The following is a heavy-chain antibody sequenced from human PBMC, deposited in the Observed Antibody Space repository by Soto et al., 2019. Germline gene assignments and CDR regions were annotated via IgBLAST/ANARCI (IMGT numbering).Heavy chain of an antibody. J-gene: IGHJ4*02. CDR2: ISGSGGST. CDR3: ARGKDGYNGNDY. CDR1: GFTFSSYA. D-gene: IGHD1-20*01. Sequence: GSLRLSCAASGFTFSSYAMSWVRQAPGKGLEWVSTISGSGGSTYYADSVKGRFTISRDNSKNTLYLQMNSLRAEDTAVYYCARGKDGYNGNDYWGQGTLVTVSS. V-gene: IGHV3-23*01.